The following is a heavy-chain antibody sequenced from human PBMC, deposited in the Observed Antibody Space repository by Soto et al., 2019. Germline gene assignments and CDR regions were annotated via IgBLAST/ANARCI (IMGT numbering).Heavy chain of an antibody. Sequence: GGSLTPSXAASGFTFSSYGMHWVRQAPGKGLEWVAVIWYDGSNKYYADSVKGRFTISRDNSKNTLYLQMNSLRAEDTAVYYCARELELPAPFDYWGQGTLVTVSS. CDR1: GFTFSSYG. J-gene: IGHJ4*02. D-gene: IGHD1-7*01. CDR3: ARELELPAPFDY. CDR2: IWYDGSNK. V-gene: IGHV3-33*01.